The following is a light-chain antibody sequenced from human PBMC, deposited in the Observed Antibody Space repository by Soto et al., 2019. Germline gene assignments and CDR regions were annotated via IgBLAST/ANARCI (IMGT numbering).Light chain of an antibody. CDR2: DAS. V-gene: IGKV3-11*01. Sequence: EIVLTQSPATLSLSPGERATLSCRASQSVSSYLAWYQQKPGQAPRLLIYDASNRATGIPARFSGNGSGTDFPLTISSLEPEAFAVYYCQQLSNWPPSGRCGQGTKVDI. J-gene: IGKJ1*01. CDR3: QQLSNWPPSGR. CDR1: QSVSSY.